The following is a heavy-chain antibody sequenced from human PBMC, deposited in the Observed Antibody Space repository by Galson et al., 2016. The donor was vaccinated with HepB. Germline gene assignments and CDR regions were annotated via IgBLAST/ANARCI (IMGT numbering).Heavy chain of an antibody. V-gene: IGHV4-31*03. J-gene: IGHJ4*02. Sequence: PLSLTCTVSGGSISSGGFHWTWIRQHPGKGLEWIGYIYYNGNIYYNPSLKSRVTISVDTSKNQFSLKLSSVTAADTAVYYCARTGQTWLLFDYWGQGTLVTVSS. CDR3: ARTGQTWLLFDY. CDR1: GGSISSGGFH. D-gene: IGHD3-22*01. CDR2: IYYNGNI.